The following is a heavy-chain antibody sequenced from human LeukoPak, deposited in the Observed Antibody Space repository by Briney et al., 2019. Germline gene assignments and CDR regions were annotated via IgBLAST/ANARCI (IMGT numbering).Heavy chain of an antibody. CDR3: AREFSVGLGYYT. J-gene: IGHJ5*02. Sequence: PGGSLRLSCAASGFRFSSYWMTWLRQAPGKGLEWVANINEDGSEKKYVDFVKGRFSISRDNGRDSLYLQMDSLGAEDTAVYYCAREFSVGLGYYTWGQGTLVTVSS. D-gene: IGHD3-3*01. V-gene: IGHV3-7*01. CDR2: INEDGSEK. CDR1: GFRFSSYW.